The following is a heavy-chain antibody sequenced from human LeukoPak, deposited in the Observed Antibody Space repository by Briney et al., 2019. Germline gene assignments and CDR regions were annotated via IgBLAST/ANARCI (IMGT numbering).Heavy chain of an antibody. Sequence: SETLSLTCSVSGGSISRYYWSWIRQPPGKGLEWIGYIFYSGSTKYNPSLESRVTVSVDTPKNQFSLKLSSVTAADTAVYYCARAPPVLGGIPDYWGQGTLVTVSS. CDR1: GGSISRYY. CDR3: ARAPPVLGGIPDY. V-gene: IGHV4-59*01. J-gene: IGHJ4*02. D-gene: IGHD4-23*01. CDR2: IFYSGST.